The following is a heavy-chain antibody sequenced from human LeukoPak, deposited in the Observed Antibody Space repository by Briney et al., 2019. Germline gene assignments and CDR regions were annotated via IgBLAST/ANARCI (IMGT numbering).Heavy chain of an antibody. V-gene: IGHV4-34*01. D-gene: IGHD3-9*01. CDR2: INHSGST. Sequence: SETLSLTCAVYGGSFSGYYWSWIRQPPGKGLEWIGEINHSGSTNYNPSLKSRVTISVDTSKNQFSLKLSPVTAADTAVYYCARSRGDYDILTGYYSLYYFDYWGQGTLVTVSS. CDR1: GGSFSGYY. J-gene: IGHJ4*02. CDR3: ARSRGDYDILTGYYSLYYFDY.